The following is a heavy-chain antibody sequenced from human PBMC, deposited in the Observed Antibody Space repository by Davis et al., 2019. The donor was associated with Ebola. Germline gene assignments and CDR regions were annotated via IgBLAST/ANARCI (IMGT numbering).Heavy chain of an antibody. J-gene: IGHJ6*04. CDR1: GFTSTNNW. Sequence: GESLKISCAASGFTSTNNWIHWVRQAPGKGLVWVSRINSDGTKTGYADSVRGRFTISRDNAKNTLYLQMNSLSGDDTAVYYCAKGGSGWPSDYSYGLGVWGKGTTVTVAS. D-gene: IGHD6-19*01. V-gene: IGHV3-74*01. CDR3: AKGGSGWPSDYSYGLGV. CDR2: INSDGTKT.